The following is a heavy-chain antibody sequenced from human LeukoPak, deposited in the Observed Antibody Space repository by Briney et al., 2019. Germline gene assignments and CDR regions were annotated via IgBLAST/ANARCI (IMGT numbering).Heavy chain of an antibody. Sequence: ASVKVSCKASGYTFTSYDINWVRQAPGQGLEWMGWISAYNGNTNYAQKLQGRVTMTTDTSTSTAYMELRSLRPDDTAVYYCARDPLWFGESTPNYYYYYGMDVWGQGTTVTVSS. CDR2: ISAYNGNT. V-gene: IGHV1-18*01. J-gene: IGHJ6*02. CDR1: GYTFTSYD. CDR3: ARDPLWFGESTPNYYYYYGMDV. D-gene: IGHD3-10*01.